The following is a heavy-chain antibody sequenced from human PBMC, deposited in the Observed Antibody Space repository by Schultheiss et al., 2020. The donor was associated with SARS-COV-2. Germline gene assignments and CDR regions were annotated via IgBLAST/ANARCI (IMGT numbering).Heavy chain of an antibody. D-gene: IGHD3-10*01. J-gene: IGHJ5*02. CDR1: GGSISSYY. Sequence: GSLRLSCTVSGGSISSYYWSWIRQPPGKGLEWIGYIYYSGSTNYNPSLKSRVTISVDTSKNQFSLKLNSVTAADTAVYYCARVLVRGDNWFDPWGQGTLVTVSS. CDR3: ARVLVRGDNWFDP. CDR2: IYYSGST. V-gene: IGHV4-59*08.